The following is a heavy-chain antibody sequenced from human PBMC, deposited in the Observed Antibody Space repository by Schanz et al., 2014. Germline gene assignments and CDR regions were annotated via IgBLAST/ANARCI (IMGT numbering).Heavy chain of an antibody. V-gene: IGHV1-18*01. CDR2: INGYNGHT. Sequence: QGLLVQSGGEVKKPGASVKISCQASGYTFSNYGISWVRQAPGQGFEWMGWINGYNGHTLYAQKFQGRVTMTTDTSTSTSYMELTSLRFDDTAVYYCARDFSAYVGNYFDYWGQGTLVTVSS. J-gene: IGHJ4*02. D-gene: IGHD5-12*01. CDR1: GYTFSNYG. CDR3: ARDFSAYVGNYFDY.